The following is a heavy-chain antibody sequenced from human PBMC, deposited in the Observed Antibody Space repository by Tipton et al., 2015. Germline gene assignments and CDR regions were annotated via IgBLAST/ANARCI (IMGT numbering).Heavy chain of an antibody. J-gene: IGHJ4*02. D-gene: IGHD6-19*01. V-gene: IGHV3-74*01. CDR3: ARVYSSGWHFDY. CDR1: GFTFSSYW. CDR2: ISSDGSST. Sequence: SLRLSCAASGFTFSSYWMHWVRQVPGKGPVWVSRISSDGSSTSYADSVKGRFTFSRDNAKNKLYLQMSSLRAEDTAVYYCARVYSSGWHFDYWGQGTLVTVSS.